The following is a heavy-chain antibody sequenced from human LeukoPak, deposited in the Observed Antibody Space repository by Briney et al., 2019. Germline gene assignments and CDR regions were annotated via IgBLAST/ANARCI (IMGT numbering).Heavy chain of an antibody. CDR3: ARDGVLVPNYYYGMDV. Sequence: GASVKVSCKASGYTFTGYYMHWVRQAPGQGLEWMGWINPNSGGTNYAQKFQGRVTMTRDTSISTAYMELSRLRSDDTAVYYCARDGVLVPNYYYGMDVWGQGTTVTVSS. V-gene: IGHV1-2*02. D-gene: IGHD6-13*01. J-gene: IGHJ6*02. CDR2: INPNSGGT. CDR1: GYTFTGYY.